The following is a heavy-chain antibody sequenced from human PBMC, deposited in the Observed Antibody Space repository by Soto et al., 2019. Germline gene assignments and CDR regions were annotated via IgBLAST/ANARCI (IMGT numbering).Heavy chain of an antibody. CDR1: GFTFSSYA. D-gene: IGHD6-19*01. J-gene: IGHJ6*02. V-gene: IGHV3-30-3*01. CDR3: ARDSSIPISRGWSIDAYYYYGMDV. CDR2: ISYDGSNK. Sequence: QVQLVESGGGVVQPGRSLRLSCAASGFTFSSYAMHWVRQAPGKGLEWVAVISYDGSNKYYADSVKGRFTISRDNSKNTLYLQMNSLRAEDTAVYYCARDSSIPISRGWSIDAYYYYGMDVWGQGTTVTVSS.